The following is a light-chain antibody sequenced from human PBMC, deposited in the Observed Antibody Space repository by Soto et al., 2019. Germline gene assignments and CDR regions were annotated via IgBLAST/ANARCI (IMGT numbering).Light chain of an antibody. CDR3: MQARQTPVT. V-gene: IGKV2-28*01. CDR2: LGS. J-gene: IGKJ1*01. CDR1: QSLLHSNGYTY. Sequence: DIVMTQSPLSLPVTPGEPASISCRSSQSLLHSNGYTYFDWYLQKPGQSPQLLIYLGSNRASGVPDRFSGNGSGTDFTLKISRVEAEDVGVYYCMQARQTPVTFGQGTKVEI.